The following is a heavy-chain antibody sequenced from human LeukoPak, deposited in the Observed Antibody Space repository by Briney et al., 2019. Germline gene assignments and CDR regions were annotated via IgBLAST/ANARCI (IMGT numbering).Heavy chain of an antibody. Sequence: QPGGSLRLSCAASGFTFSSYAMHWVRQAPGKGLEWVAVISYDGSNKYYADSVKGRFTISRDNSKNTLYLQMNSLRAEDTAVYYCADVRTQYYDFWALQHWGQGTLVTVSS. V-gene: IGHV3-30-3*01. CDR1: GFTFSSYA. CDR2: ISYDGSNK. D-gene: IGHD3-3*01. CDR3: ADVRTQYYDFWALQH. J-gene: IGHJ1*01.